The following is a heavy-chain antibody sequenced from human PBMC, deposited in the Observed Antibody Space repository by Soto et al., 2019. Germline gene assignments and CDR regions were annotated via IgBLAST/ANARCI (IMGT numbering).Heavy chain of an antibody. V-gene: IGHV4-39*01. Sequence: PSETLSLTCTVSGGSISSSSYYWGWIRQPPGKGLEWIGSIYYSGSTYYNPSLKSRVTISVDTSKNQFSLKLSSVTAADTAVYYCARGHVDTAMVNDTFDNCGHGRLATVPS. CDR3: ARGHVDTAMVNDTFDN. D-gene: IGHD5-18*01. CDR1: GGSISSSSYY. CDR2: IYYSGST. J-gene: IGHJ3*02.